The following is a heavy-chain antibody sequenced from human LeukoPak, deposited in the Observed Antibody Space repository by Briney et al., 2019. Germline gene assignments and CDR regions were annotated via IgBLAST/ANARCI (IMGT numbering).Heavy chain of an antibody. D-gene: IGHD5-18*01. CDR1: GGSFSGYY. J-gene: IGHJ6*03. CDR2: INHSAGT. CDR3: ARVGYSYVINDWSRAGLGAYPTKYYYHMDG. Sequence: SETLSLTCAVYGGSFSGYYWSWIRQPPGKGLEWIGEINHSAGTNYNPSLKSRVTISADTSKNQFSLKLSSVTAADTSVYFCARVGYSYVINDWSRAGLGAYPTKYYYHMDGWGKGTTVTVSS. V-gene: IGHV4-34*01.